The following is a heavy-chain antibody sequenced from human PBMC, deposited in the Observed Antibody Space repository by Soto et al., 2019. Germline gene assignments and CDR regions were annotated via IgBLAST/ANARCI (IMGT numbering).Heavy chain of an antibody. D-gene: IGHD2-2*01. V-gene: IGHV1-8*01. CDR3: VSGCRSVKCTNLPPGWFDP. CDR2: MNPDSGNT. Sequence: QVQLVQSGAEVKKRGASVKVSCKASGYIFTSYDINWVRQATGQGLEWMGWMNPDSGNTGYTQNFQGRVTMTRNTSLSTAYMELSSLRSEDTAVYYCVSGCRSVKCTNLPPGWFDPWGQGTLVTVSS. CDR1: GYIFTSYD. J-gene: IGHJ5*02.